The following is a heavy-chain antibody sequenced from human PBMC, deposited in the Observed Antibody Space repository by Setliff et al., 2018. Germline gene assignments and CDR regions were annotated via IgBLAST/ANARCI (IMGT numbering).Heavy chain of an antibody. CDR2: FDPEDGET. D-gene: IGHD2-15*01. V-gene: IGHV1-24*01. J-gene: IGHJ4*02. Sequence: GESLKISSKRSGYSFTNYWIGWVRQMPGKGLEWMGGFDPEDGETIYAQKFQGRVTMTEDTSTDTAYMELSSLRSEDTAVYYCATVRRYCSGGSCYSGVVDYWGQGTLVTVSS. CDR1: GYSFTNYW. CDR3: ATVRRYCSGGSCYSGVVDY.